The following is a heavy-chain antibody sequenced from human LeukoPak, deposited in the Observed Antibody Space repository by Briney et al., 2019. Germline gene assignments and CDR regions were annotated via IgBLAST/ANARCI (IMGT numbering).Heavy chain of an antibody. CDR2: IYYSGRT. CDR1: GGSISSRSYY. D-gene: IGHD3-10*01. Sequence: SETLSLTCTVSGGSISSRSYYWGWIRQPPGKGLEWIGSIYYSGRTYYNPSLKSRVTISVDTSKNLFSLKLTSVTAADTAVYYCARHEDDYHGSGGYLYFDYWGQGTLVTVSS. V-gene: IGHV4-39*01. J-gene: IGHJ4*02. CDR3: ARHEDDYHGSGGYLYFDY.